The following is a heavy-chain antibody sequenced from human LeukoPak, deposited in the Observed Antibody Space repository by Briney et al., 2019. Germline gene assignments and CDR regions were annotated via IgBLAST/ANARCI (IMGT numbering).Heavy chain of an antibody. CDR1: GFPLSSFA. V-gene: IGHV3-23*01. CDR2: TSSSDSGT. CDR3: ARSPVTSCLSAFCYPFDY. D-gene: IGHD3-22*01. Sequence: GGSLRLSCVASGFPLSSFAMSWVRQTPERGLEWVSATSSSDSGTYHADSVKGRFTISRDNSKNTLYLQMNFLRAEDTGLYYCARSPVTSCLSAFCYPFDYWGRGNLVTVSS. J-gene: IGHJ4*02.